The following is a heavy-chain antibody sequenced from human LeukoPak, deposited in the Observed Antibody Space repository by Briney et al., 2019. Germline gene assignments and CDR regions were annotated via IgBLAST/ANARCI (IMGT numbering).Heavy chain of an antibody. V-gene: IGHV5-51*01. D-gene: IGHD6-19*01. CDR3: ARRDSSGWYYFDY. CDR2: IYPGDSDT. CDR1: GYSFTSYW. J-gene: IGHJ4*02. Sequence: GESLKISCKGSGYSFTSYWIGWVRQMPGKGLEWMGIIYPGDSDTRYSPSFQGQVTISADKSISTAYLQWSNLKASNTAIYYCARRDSSGWYYFDYWGQGTLVTVSS.